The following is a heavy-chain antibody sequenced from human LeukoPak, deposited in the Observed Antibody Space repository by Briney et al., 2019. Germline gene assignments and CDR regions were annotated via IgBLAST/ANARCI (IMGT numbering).Heavy chain of an antibody. V-gene: IGHV4-4*02. CDR1: GGSISSSNW. CDR2: IYYSGST. CDR3: ARVDYGSGSYRFDP. D-gene: IGHD3-10*01. Sequence: KTSETLSLTCAVSGGSISSSNWWSWVRQPPGKGLEWIGYIYYSGSTNYNPSLKSRVTISVDTSKNQFSLKLSSVTAADAAVYYCARVDYGSGSYRFDPWGQGTLVTVSS. J-gene: IGHJ5*02.